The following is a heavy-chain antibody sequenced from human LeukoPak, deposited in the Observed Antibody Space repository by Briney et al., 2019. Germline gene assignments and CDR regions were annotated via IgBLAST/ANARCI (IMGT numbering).Heavy chain of an antibody. J-gene: IGHJ6*03. V-gene: IGHV3-9*01. CDR2: ISWNSGNI. Sequence: GGSLRLSCAGSGFTFDDYAMHWVRQTPGKGLEWVSGISWNSGNIAYADFVGGRFTISRDNAKNSLSLQMYSLSDEDTAVYYCAKDAYGGATFFYYMDVWGKGTTVTVSS. D-gene: IGHD2/OR15-2a*01. CDR1: GFTFDDYA. CDR3: AKDAYGGATFFYYMDV.